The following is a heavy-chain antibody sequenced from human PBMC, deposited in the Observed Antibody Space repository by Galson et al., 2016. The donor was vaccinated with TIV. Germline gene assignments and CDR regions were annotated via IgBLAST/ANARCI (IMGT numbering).Heavy chain of an antibody. D-gene: IGHD3-3*01. Sequence: SCKASGYSFSSYSVTWVRQAPGQGLEWMGRIIPILDTASYAQRFQGRVTITVDKSTNTAYMELTRLTSEDTAVFYCAREKGWRDQEGDALDIWGQGTMVTVSS. CDR1: GYSFSSYS. CDR2: IIPILDTA. V-gene: IGHV1-69*08. CDR3: AREKGWRDQEGDALDI. J-gene: IGHJ3*02.